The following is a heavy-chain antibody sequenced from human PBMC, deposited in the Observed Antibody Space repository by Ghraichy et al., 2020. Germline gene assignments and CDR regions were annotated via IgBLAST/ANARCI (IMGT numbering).Heavy chain of an antibody. CDR2: IYGGGST. CDR3: ASSLSMDV. Sequence: LSLTCAVSGFTVNTNYMTWVRQAPGKGLEWVSVIYGGGSTYYADSVKGRFTISRDHSKNTLYLQMNKLRADDTALYYCASSLSMDVWGNGTTVTVSS. D-gene: IGHD3-16*02. V-gene: IGHV3-53*01. CDR1: GFTVNTNY. J-gene: IGHJ6*03.